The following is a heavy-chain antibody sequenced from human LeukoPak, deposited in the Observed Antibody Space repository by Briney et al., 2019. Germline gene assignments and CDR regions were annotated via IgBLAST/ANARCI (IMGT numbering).Heavy chain of an antibody. Sequence: SETLSLTCTVSGGSISSGDYYWSWIRQPPGKGLEWIGYIYYSGSTYYNPSLKSRVTISVDTSKNQFSLKLSSVTAADTAVYYCATLSTVTTPFDYWGQGTLVSVSS. V-gene: IGHV4-30-4*01. CDR1: GGSISSGDYY. D-gene: IGHD4-17*01. J-gene: IGHJ4*02. CDR3: ATLSTVTTPFDY. CDR2: IYYSGST.